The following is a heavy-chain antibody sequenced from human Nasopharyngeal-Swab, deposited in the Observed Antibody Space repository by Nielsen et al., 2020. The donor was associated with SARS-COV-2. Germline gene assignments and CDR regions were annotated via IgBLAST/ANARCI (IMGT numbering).Heavy chain of an antibody. J-gene: IGHJ4*02. CDR2: ISSDGSSK. Sequence: GGSLRLSCAASGFTFNNFGMHWVRQAPGKGLEWVAVISSDGSSKYYADSVEGRFTISRDNSKTTLYLQMHSLRAEDTAVYYCASGNPYSGSYSFAYWGQGTLVTVSS. V-gene: IGHV3-30*03. CDR3: ASGNPYSGSYSFAY. D-gene: IGHD1-26*01. CDR1: GFTFNNFG.